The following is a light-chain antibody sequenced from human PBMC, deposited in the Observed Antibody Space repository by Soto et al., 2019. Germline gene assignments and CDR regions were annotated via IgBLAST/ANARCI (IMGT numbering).Light chain of an antibody. J-gene: IGLJ2*01. V-gene: IGLV2-14*01. CDR3: SSYTRSSTVA. CDR2: DVN. CDR1: SSDIGTYNF. Sequence: QSALTQPASVSGSPGQSITISCTGTSSDIGTYNFVSWYQQHPGKAPKLIIYDVNNRPSGVSTRFSGSKSGNTASLTISGLHTEDEADYYCSSYTRSSTVAFGGGTKLTV.